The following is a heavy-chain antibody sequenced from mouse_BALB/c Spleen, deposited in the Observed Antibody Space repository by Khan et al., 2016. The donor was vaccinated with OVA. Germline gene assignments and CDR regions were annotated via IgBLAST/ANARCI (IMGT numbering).Heavy chain of an antibody. Sequence: QLEESGPGLVKPSQSLSLTCAVTGYSITSDYAWNWIRQFPGNKLEWMGYISYSGRTSYNPSLKSRISITRDTSKNQFFLQLNSLTTEDTATNDCASTVTMTTVGATRFEYRGQGTTLTVSS. CDR2: ISYSGRT. CDR3: ASTVTMTTVGATRFEY. J-gene: IGHJ2*01. V-gene: IGHV3-2*02. D-gene: IGHD1-1*01. CDR1: GYSITSDYA.